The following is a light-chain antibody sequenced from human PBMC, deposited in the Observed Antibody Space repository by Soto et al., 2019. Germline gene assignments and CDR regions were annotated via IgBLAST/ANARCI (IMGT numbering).Light chain of an antibody. CDR2: QAS. Sequence: DIKMTQSPSTLSASVGDRVTITCRASQTTSSWLAWYQQKPGKAPKLLIYQASTLASGVPSKFSGIGSGTEFTLTISTLQPDDFATYYCQQYDGYSWTFGQGTKVEIK. CDR1: QTTSSW. CDR3: QQYDGYSWT. J-gene: IGKJ1*01. V-gene: IGKV1-5*03.